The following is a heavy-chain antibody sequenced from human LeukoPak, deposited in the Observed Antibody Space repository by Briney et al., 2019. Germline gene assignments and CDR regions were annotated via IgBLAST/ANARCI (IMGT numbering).Heavy chain of an antibody. CDR1: GGSFSGYY. CDR3: ARGQAFDI. V-gene: IGHV4-34*01. J-gene: IGHJ3*02. Sequence: SETLSLTCAVYGGSFSGYYWSWIRQPPGKGLEWIGEVNHSGSTNYNPSLKSRVTISVDTSKNQFSLKLSSVTAADTAVYYCARGQAFDIWGQGTMVTVSS. CDR2: VNHSGST.